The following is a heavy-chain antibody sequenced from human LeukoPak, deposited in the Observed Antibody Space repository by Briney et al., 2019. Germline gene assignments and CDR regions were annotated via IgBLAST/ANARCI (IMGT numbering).Heavy chain of an antibody. CDR2: INHSGST. D-gene: IGHD4-17*01. V-gene: IGHV4-34*03. J-gene: IGHJ4*02. CDR3: MGADYGGH. Sequence: SETLSLTCAVYGGSFSGYYWSWIRQPPGKGLEWIGEINHSGSTNYNPSLKSRVTISVDTSKNQFSLKLSSVTAADTAVYYCMGADYGGHWGQGTLVTVSS. CDR1: GGSFSGYY.